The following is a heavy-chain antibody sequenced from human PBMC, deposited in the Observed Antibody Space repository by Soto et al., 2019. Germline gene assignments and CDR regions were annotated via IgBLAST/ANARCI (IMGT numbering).Heavy chain of an antibody. Sequence: QVQLVQSGAEVKKPGASVKVSCKASGYTFTGYYMHWVRQAPGQGLEWMGWINPNSGGTNYAQKFQGWVTMTRDTSISTAYMELSRLRSDDTAVHYCARDLLVRDYYYGMDVWGQGTTVTVSS. CDR2: INPNSGGT. CDR3: ARDLLVRDYYYGMDV. D-gene: IGHD2-8*02. V-gene: IGHV1-2*04. J-gene: IGHJ6*02. CDR1: GYTFTGYY.